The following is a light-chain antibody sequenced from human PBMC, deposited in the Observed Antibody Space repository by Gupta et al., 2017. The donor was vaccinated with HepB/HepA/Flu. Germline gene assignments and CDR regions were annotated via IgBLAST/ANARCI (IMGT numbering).Light chain of an antibody. J-gene: IGKJ4*01. CDR2: ATS. CDR1: QNINTY. Sequence: DIQMAQSPSSLSAFLGDRVTITCRASQNINTYLNWYQQKPGKAPKLLIYATSRLPSGVPSRFSGSGSGTDFTLTISSRQPEDFATYYCQQSFTTPRLVFGGGTKVEIK. CDR3: QQSFTTPRLV. V-gene: IGKV1-39*01.